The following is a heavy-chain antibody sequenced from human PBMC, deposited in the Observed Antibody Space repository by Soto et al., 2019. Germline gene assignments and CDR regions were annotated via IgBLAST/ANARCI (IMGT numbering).Heavy chain of an antibody. J-gene: IGHJ4*02. CDR1: GFTFSSYA. V-gene: IGHV3-23*01. D-gene: IGHD4-17*01. CDR3: AKAPDYGDMLSLFYY. Sequence: EVQLLESGGGLVQPGGSLRLSCAASGFTFSSYAMSWVRQAPGKGLEWVSAISGSGGSTYYADSVKGRFTISRDNSKNTLYLQMNNLRAEDTAVYYCAKAPDYGDMLSLFYYWGQGTLVTVSS. CDR2: ISGSGGST.